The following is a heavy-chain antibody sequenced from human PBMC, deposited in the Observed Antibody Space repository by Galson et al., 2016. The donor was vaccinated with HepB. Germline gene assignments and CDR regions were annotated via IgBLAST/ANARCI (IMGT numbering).Heavy chain of an antibody. J-gene: IGHJ4*02. V-gene: IGHV3-30*04. D-gene: IGHD3-10*01. CDR2: ISYNGNYT. CDR1: GFTFSNYG. CDR3: ARDMAKFDC. Sequence: SLRLSCAASGFTFSNYGMHWVRQAPGKGLDWVAVISYNGNYTYYADSLKGRFTISRDNSKNTLSLQMNSLRPDDTSVYYCARDMAKFDCWGQGTRVTVSS.